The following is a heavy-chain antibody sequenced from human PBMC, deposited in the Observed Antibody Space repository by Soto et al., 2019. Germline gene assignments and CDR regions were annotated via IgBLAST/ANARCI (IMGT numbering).Heavy chain of an antibody. D-gene: IGHD4-17*01. J-gene: IGHJ3*01. CDR3: AKDADNDDYGVFDV. CDR1: GFIFTNYA. Sequence: EVQLLESGGGLVQPGGSLRLSCAASGFIFTNYALSWVRQAPGKGLEWVAGVSGSGGSSYYADSVKARFTVSRDNSRSTLYLQTRSLRAEDSAIYYCAKDADNDDYGVFDVWGQGTLVTVSS. CDR2: VSGSGGSS. V-gene: IGHV3-23*01.